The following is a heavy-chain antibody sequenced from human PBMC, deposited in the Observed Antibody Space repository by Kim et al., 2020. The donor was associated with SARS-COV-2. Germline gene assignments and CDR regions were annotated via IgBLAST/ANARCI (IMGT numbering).Heavy chain of an antibody. CDR2: IYDSESV. J-gene: IGHJ4*02. V-gene: IGHV4-4*09. CDR3: ARSGYYYKSEFDY. CDR1: GGSITNYY. Sequence: SETLSLTCTVSGGSITNYYWSWIRQPPGKRLEWIGDIYDSESVTYNPSLKSRVTMSVDTSKNHFSLRLTSVTAADTAMYYCARSGYYYKSEFDYWGQGIQVTVSS. D-gene: IGHD3-22*01.